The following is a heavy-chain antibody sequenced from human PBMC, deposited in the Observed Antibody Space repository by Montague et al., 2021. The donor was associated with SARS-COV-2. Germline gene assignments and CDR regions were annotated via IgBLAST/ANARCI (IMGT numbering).Heavy chain of an antibody. CDR2: ISYDGSNK. CDR3: ARPRGGYSSYFDY. CDR1: GFTFSSYA. J-gene: IGHJ4*02. V-gene: IGHV3-30*04. Sequence: SLRLSCAVSGFTFSSYAMHWVRQAPGKGLEWVAVISYDGSNKYYVDSVKGRFTISRDNSKNTLYLQMNSLRAEDTAVYYCARPRGGYSSYFDYWGQGTLVTVSS. D-gene: IGHD6-13*01.